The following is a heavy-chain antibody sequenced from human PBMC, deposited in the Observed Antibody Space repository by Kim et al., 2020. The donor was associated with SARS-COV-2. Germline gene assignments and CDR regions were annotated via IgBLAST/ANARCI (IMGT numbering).Heavy chain of an antibody. V-gene: IGHV3-30-3*01. Sequence: GGSLRLSCAASGFTFSSYAMHWVRQAPGKGLEWVAFISYDGSNKYYADSVKGRFTISRDNSKNTLYLQMNSLRAEDTALYYCARDPDGLGYFQHWGQGTLVTVSS. CDR1: GFTFSSYA. CDR3: ARDPDGLGYFQH. CDR2: ISYDGSNK. D-gene: IGHD3-16*01. J-gene: IGHJ1*01.